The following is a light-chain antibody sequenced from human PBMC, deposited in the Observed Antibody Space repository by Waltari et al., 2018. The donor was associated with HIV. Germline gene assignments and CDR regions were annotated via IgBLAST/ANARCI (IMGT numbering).Light chain of an antibody. CDR3: QQYDNYPHT. CDR1: QSISTW. V-gene: IGKV1-5*03. J-gene: IGKJ2*01. CDR2: KAS. Sequence: DIQMTQSPPTQSASVGDRVTITCRASQSISTWLAWFQQKPGEAPKMLIYKASTLDTGVPSSFSGSGSGTEFTLTISSLLPDDFATYYCQQYDNYPHTFGQGTKLE.